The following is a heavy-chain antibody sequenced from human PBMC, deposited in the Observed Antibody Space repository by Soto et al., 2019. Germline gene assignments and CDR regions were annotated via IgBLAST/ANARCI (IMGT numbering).Heavy chain of an antibody. CDR1: GFTFSSYA. D-gene: IGHD3-9*01. CDR2: ISGSGGST. J-gene: IGHJ4*02. Sequence: GGSLRLSCAASGFTFSSYAMSWVRQAPGKGLEWVSAISGSGGSTYYADSVKGRFTISRDNSKNRLYLQMNSLRAEDTAVYYCAKGAALSGLENSYYDILTGYYSGDTFRYYFDYWGQGTLVTVSS. CDR3: AKGAALSGLENSYYDILTGYYSGDTFRYYFDY. V-gene: IGHV3-23*01.